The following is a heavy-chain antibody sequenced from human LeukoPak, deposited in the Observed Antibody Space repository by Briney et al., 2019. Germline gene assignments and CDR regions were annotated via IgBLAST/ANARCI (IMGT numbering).Heavy chain of an antibody. D-gene: IGHD3-10*01. V-gene: IGHV4-39*07. CDR1: GDSISSSTYY. J-gene: IGHJ5*02. Sequence: SETLSLTCTVSGDSISSSTYYWGWIRQPPGKGLEWIGNIYYSGTTYYNPSLKSRVTILVDTSKNQFSLILNSVTAADTAVYYCARGPRDYGSGSHLFDPWGQGTLVTVSS. CDR2: IYYSGTT. CDR3: ARGPRDYGSGSHLFDP.